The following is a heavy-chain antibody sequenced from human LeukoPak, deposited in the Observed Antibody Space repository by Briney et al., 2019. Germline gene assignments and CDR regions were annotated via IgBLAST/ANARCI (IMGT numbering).Heavy chain of an antibody. V-gene: IGHV4-38-2*01. Sequence: PSETLSLTCAVSGYSISSAYYWGWIRQPPGKGLEWIASIYHSGSTYYNPSLKSRVTISVDTSKNQFSLKLSSVTAANTAVYYCINYDFWSGYFFWGQGTLVTVSS. J-gene: IGHJ4*02. CDR2: IYHSGST. D-gene: IGHD3-3*01. CDR3: INYDFWSGYFF. CDR1: GYSISSAYY.